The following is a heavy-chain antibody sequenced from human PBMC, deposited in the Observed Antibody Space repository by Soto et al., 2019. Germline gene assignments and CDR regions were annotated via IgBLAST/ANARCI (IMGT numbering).Heavy chain of an antibody. CDR1: GYTFTSYG. D-gene: IGHD6-13*01. Sequence: ASVKVSCKASGYTFTSYGISWVRQAPGQGLEWMGWISAYNGNTNYAQKLQGRVTMTTDTSTSTAYMELRSLRSDDTAVYHCARDQGDSSSWYYAFDIWGQGTMVTVSS. CDR3: ARDQGDSSSWYYAFDI. J-gene: IGHJ3*02. CDR2: ISAYNGNT. V-gene: IGHV1-18*01.